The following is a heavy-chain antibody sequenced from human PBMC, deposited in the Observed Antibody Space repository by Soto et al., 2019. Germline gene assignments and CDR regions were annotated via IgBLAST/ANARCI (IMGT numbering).Heavy chain of an antibody. V-gene: IGHV5-51*01. D-gene: IGHD2-15*01. Sequence: GESLKISCKGSGYSFTSYWIGWVRQMPGKGLEWMGIIYPGDSDTRYSPSFQGQVTIPADKSISTAYLQWSSLKASDTAMYYCARQYCSGGSCYPDAEYFQHWGQGTLVTVSS. J-gene: IGHJ1*01. CDR2: IYPGDSDT. CDR3: ARQYCSGGSCYPDAEYFQH. CDR1: GYSFTSYW.